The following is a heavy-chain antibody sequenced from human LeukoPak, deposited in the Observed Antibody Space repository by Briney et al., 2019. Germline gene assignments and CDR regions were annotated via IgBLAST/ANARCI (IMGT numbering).Heavy chain of an antibody. CDR2: ISSSSSYI. CDR1: GFTFSSFS. D-gene: IGHD6-13*01. CDR3: ARDWLYNSSPRIDP. J-gene: IGHJ5*02. Sequence: GGSLRLSCAASGFTFSSFSMNWVRQAPGKGLEWVSSISSSSSYIYYADSVKGRFTISRDNAKNSLYLQMNSLRVEDTAVYYCARDWLYNSSPRIDPWGQGTLVTVSS. V-gene: IGHV3-21*01.